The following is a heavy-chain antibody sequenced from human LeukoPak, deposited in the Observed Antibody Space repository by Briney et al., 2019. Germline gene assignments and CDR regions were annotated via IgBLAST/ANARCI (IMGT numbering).Heavy chain of an antibody. CDR3: TRGLGGSTLRSDWFDP. CDR1: GYTFTGYY. J-gene: IGHJ5*02. V-gene: IGHV1-46*01. D-gene: IGHD3-3*01. CDR2: SNPSGGST. Sequence: SVKVSCKASGYTFTGYYMHWVRQAPGQGLEWMRISNPSGGSTDYAQRFQGRVTMSADTSTSTVFMELSSLRSEDTAVYYCTRGLGGSTLRSDWFDPWGQGTLVTVSS.